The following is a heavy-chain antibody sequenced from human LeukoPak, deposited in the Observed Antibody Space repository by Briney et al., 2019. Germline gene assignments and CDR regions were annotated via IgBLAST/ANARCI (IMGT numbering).Heavy chain of an antibody. Sequence: PGGSLRLSCTASGFTFGVYAMSWVRQAPGKGLEWVGFIRSKAYGGTTEYAASVKGRFAISRDDSKSIAYLQMNSLKTEDTAVYYCTRAGWSTVPDYWGQGTLVTVSS. CDR2: IRSKAYGGTT. CDR1: GFTFGVYA. D-gene: IGHD4-17*01. J-gene: IGHJ4*02. CDR3: TRAGWSTVPDY. V-gene: IGHV3-49*04.